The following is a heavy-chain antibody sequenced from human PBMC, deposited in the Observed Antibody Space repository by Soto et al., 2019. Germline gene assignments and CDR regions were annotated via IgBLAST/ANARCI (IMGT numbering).Heavy chain of an antibody. V-gene: IGHV3-64*04. CDR2: ISTNGGSA. Sequence: GSLRVPRSAAWFNIIDFAGHRVTQATGEGLDYVSSISTNGGSAYYADSVKGRFTISRDNSKNTLYLQMNSLRAEDTAVYYCARGLGIGSGWYQGDGWFDPWGQGTLVTVSS. D-gene: IGHD6-19*01. J-gene: IGHJ5*02. CDR3: ARGLGIGSGWYQGDGWFDP. CDR1: WFNIIDFA.